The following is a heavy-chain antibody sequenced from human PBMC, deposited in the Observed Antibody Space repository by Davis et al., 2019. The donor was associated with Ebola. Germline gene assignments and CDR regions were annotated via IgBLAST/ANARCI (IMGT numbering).Heavy chain of an antibody. CDR2: ISAYNGNT. CDR1: GYIFTTYG. J-gene: IGHJ4*02. V-gene: IGHV1-18*01. CDR3: ARRYCSSTSCYEADY. D-gene: IGHD2-2*01. Sequence: ASVKVSCKASGYIFTTYGMHWVRHAPGQGLEWMGWISAYNGNTNYAQKFQGRATMTTETCTTTAYMELRSLRSDDTAIYYCARRYCSSTSCYEADYWGQGTLVTVSS.